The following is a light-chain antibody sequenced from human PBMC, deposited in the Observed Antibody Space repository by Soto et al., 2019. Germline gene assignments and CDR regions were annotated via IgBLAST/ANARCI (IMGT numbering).Light chain of an antibody. CDR2: DAS. J-gene: IGKJ4*01. CDR3: QQRSNRPLT. CDR1: RSVSSY. Sequence: IVLTLSPATLNLSPGESATLSCRATRSVSSYLAWYQQKPGQAPRLLIYDASNRATGIPARFSGSGSGTDFTLTISSLEPEDFAVYYCQQRSNRPLTFGGGSMA. V-gene: IGKV3-11*01.